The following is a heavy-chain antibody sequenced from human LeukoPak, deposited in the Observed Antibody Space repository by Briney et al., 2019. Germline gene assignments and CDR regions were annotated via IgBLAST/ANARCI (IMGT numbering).Heavy chain of an antibody. CDR3: ARSRHDYVWGSYRHKTYYFDY. D-gene: IGHD3-16*02. CDR1: GGSFSGYY. J-gene: IGHJ4*02. Sequence: SETLSLTCAVYGGSFSGYYWSWIRQPPGKGLEWIGEIKHSGSTNYNPSLKSRVTISVDTSKNQFSLKLSSVTAADTAVYYCARSRHDYVWGSYRHKTYYFDYWGQGTLVTVSS. V-gene: IGHV4-34*01. CDR2: IKHSGST.